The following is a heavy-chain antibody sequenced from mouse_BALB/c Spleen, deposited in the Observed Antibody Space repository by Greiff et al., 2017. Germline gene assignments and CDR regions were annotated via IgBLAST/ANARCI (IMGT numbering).Heavy chain of an antibody. CDR1: GYTFSSYW. V-gene: IGHV1-9*01. J-gene: IGHJ3*01. Sequence: QVQLKQSGAELMKPGASVKISCKATGYTFSSYWIEWVKQRPGHGLEWIGEILPGSGSTNYNEKFKGKATFTADTSSNTAYMQLSSLTSEDSAVYYCASRRWLLSFAYWGQGTLVTVSA. D-gene: IGHD2-3*01. CDR3: ASRRWLLSFAY. CDR2: ILPGSGST.